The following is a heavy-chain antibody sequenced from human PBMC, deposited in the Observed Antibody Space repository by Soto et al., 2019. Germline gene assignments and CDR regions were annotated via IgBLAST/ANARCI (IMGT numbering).Heavy chain of an antibody. D-gene: IGHD3-10*01. V-gene: IGHV1-18*03. CDR3: ARDIFGEGFGESNGLDP. J-gene: IGHJ5*02. CDR2: INVYNGNT. Sequence: EASVKVSCKASGYTFTSYGISWVRQAPGQGLEWMGWINVYNGNTNYAQKFQGRVTMTTDTSTSTAYMELRSLRSDDMAVYYCARDIFGEGFGESNGLDPWGQGTLVTVSS. CDR1: GYTFTSYG.